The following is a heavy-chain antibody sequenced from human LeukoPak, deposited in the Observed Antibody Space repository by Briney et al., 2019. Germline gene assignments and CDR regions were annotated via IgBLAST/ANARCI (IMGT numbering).Heavy chain of an antibody. CDR2: IFYTGNT. D-gene: IGHD3-22*01. CDR1: GGSILDSTYY. V-gene: IGHV4-39*01. Sequence: SETLSLTCTVSGGSILDSTYYWAWIRQPPGKGLGWIATIFYTGNTHYNPSLKSRVTMSVDTVKNQFSLNLNSVTAADTAVYYCARQSSGYYYGWFDPWGQGTLVTVSS. CDR3: ARQSSGYYYGWFDP. J-gene: IGHJ5*02.